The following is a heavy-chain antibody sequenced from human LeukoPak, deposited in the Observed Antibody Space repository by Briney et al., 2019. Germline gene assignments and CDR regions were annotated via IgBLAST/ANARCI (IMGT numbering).Heavy chain of an antibody. J-gene: IGHJ6*04. CDR1: GFTFSNFA. CDR2: IRSTGDST. Sequence: GGSLRLSCAASGFTFSNFAIHWVRQAPGKGLEFVSGIRSTGDSTYYANSARGRFTISRDNSKNTLYLQMVSLRAEDMAVYYCAELGITMIGGVWGKGTTVTISS. D-gene: IGHD3-10*02. CDR3: AELGITMIGGV. V-gene: IGHV3-64*01.